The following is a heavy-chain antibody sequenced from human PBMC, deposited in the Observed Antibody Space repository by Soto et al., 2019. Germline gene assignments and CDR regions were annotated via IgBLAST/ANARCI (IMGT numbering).Heavy chain of an antibody. Sequence: GGSLRLSCGVSGFTLSTYAMSWVRQAPGKGLEWVSAISGSGNKTFYADSVKGRFTISRDNSKNTLHLHMSSLRVEDTAVYYCVRGVRLHFDLWGQGTLVTVSS. J-gene: IGHJ4*02. CDR2: ISGSGNKT. CDR3: VRGVRLHFDL. CDR1: GFTLSTYA. V-gene: IGHV3-23*01.